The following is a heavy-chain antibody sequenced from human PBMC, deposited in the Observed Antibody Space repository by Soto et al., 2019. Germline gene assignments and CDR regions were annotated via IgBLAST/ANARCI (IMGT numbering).Heavy chain of an antibody. Sequence: SETLSLTCTVSGGSISSSSYYWGWIRQPPGKGLEWIGSIYYSGSTYYNPSLKSRVTISVDTSKNQFSLKLSSVTAADTAVYYCARLGLPYSGYDCDWGQGTLVTVSS. CDR1: GGSISSSSYY. V-gene: IGHV4-39*01. J-gene: IGHJ4*02. D-gene: IGHD5-12*01. CDR2: IYYSGST. CDR3: ARLGLPYSGYDCD.